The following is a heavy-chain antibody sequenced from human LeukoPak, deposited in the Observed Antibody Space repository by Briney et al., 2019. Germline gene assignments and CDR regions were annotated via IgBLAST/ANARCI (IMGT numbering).Heavy chain of an antibody. CDR1: GFTFSSYS. J-gene: IGHJ4*02. CDR2: ISSSSSYI. CDR3: ARDGGGMVTRNLDY. D-gene: IGHD3-16*01. V-gene: IGHV3-21*01. Sequence: PGGSLRLSCAASGFTFSSYSMNWVRQAPGKGLEWVSSISSSSSYIYYADSVKGRFTISRDNAKNSLYLQMNSLRAEDTAVYYCARDGGGMVTRNLDYWGQGTLVTVSS.